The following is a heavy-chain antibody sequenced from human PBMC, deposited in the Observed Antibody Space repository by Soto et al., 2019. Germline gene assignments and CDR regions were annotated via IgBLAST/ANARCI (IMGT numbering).Heavy chain of an antibody. D-gene: IGHD3-16*02. CDR1: GYTLTELS. Sequence: GASVKVSCKVSGYTLTELSMHWVRQAPGKGLEWMGGFDPEDGETIYAQKFQGRVTMTKDTSTDTAYMELSSLRSEDTAVYYCATAMITFGGVIANPFDYWGQGTLVTVS. J-gene: IGHJ4*02. V-gene: IGHV1-24*01. CDR3: ATAMITFGGVIANPFDY. CDR2: FDPEDGET.